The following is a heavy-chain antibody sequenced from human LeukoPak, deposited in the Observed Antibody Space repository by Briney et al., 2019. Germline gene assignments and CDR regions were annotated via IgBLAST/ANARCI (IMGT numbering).Heavy chain of an antibody. CDR2: ISSGGSTI. CDR1: GFTFNDYY. D-gene: IGHD4-11*01. CDR3: ARDRTDYSNLGWFDP. Sequence: GGSLRLSCAASGFTFNDYYMSWIRQAPGKGLEWVSYISSGGSTIYYADSVKGRFTISRDNAKNSLYLQMNSLRADDTAVYYCARDRTDYSNLGWFDPWGQGTLVTVSS. V-gene: IGHV3-11*01. J-gene: IGHJ5*02.